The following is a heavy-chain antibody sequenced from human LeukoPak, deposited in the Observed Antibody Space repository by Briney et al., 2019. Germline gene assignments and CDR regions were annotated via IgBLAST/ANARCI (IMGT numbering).Heavy chain of an antibody. V-gene: IGHV3-74*01. Sequence: GGSLRLSCAASRFTFSSYWMHWVRQAPGKGLVWVSRINSDGSSTTHADSVKGRFTISRDNAKNTLYLQMNSLRAEDTAVYYCAARGYCSSTSCLLEYWGQGTLVTVSS. J-gene: IGHJ4*02. CDR1: RFTFSSYW. D-gene: IGHD2-2*01. CDR2: INSDGSST. CDR3: AARGYCSSTSCLLEY.